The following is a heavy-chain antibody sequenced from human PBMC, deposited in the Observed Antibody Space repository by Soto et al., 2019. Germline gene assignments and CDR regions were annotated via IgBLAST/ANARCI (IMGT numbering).Heavy chain of an antibody. V-gene: IGHV3-13*01. CDR3: ARSPPLAAAGIGWVPSYYSGMDV. CDR2: IGTAGDT. D-gene: IGHD6-13*01. J-gene: IGHJ6*02. Sequence: GGSLRLSCAASGFTFSSYDMHWVRQATGKGLEWVSAIGTAGDTYYPGSVKGRFTISRENAKNSLYPPMNSLRAEDKAVYYCARSPPLAAAGIGWVPSYYSGMDVWGQGTTVTVSS. CDR1: GFTFSSYD.